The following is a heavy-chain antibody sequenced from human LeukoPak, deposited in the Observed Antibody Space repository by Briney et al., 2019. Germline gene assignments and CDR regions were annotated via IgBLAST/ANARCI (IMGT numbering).Heavy chain of an antibody. CDR3: ARGREMATSD. D-gene: IGHD5-24*01. Sequence: PSETLSLTCAVYGGSFSGYYWSWIRQPPGKGLEWIGEINHSGSTNYNPSLKSRVTISVDTSKNQFSLKLSSVTAADTAVYYCARGREMATSDWGQGTLVTVSS. J-gene: IGHJ4*02. CDR1: GGSFSGYY. CDR2: INHSGST. V-gene: IGHV4-34*01.